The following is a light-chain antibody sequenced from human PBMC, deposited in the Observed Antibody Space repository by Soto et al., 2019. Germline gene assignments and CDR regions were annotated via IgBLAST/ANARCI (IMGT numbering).Light chain of an antibody. CDR1: QTISSW. J-gene: IGKJ1*01. CDR3: QHYSSYSEA. CDR2: KAS. Sequence: DIQMTQSPSTLSGSVGDRFTITCRASQTISSWLAWYQQKPGKAPKLMIYKASTLKSGVPSRFSGSGSGTEFTLTISSLQPDDFATYYCQHYSSYSEAFGQGTKVELK. V-gene: IGKV1-5*03.